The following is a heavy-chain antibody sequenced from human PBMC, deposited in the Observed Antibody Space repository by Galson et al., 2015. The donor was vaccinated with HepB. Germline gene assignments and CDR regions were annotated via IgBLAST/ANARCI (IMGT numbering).Heavy chain of an antibody. Sequence: SLRLSCAASGFTFSDYYMSWIRQAPGKGLEWVSYISSSSSYANYADSVKGRFTISRDNAKNSLYLQMNSLRAEDTAVYYCARDRPVDYYDSSGYYPSSVAFDIWGQGTMVTVSS. CDR1: GFTFSDYY. J-gene: IGHJ3*02. V-gene: IGHV3-11*06. CDR2: ISSSSSYA. CDR3: ARDRPVDYYDSSGYYPSSVAFDI. D-gene: IGHD3-22*01.